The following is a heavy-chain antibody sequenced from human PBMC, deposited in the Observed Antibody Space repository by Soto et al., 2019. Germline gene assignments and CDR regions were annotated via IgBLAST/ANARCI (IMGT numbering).Heavy chain of an antibody. CDR3: ARVGGYDFPDY. CDR1: GFTFSSYA. J-gene: IGHJ4*02. Sequence: GGSLRLSCAASGFTFSSYAMHWVRQAPGKGLEWVAVISYDGSNKYYADSVKGRFTISRDNSKNTLYLQMNSLRAEDTAVYYCARVGGYDFPDYWGQGXLVTVYS. V-gene: IGHV3-30-3*01. CDR2: ISYDGSNK. D-gene: IGHD5-12*01.